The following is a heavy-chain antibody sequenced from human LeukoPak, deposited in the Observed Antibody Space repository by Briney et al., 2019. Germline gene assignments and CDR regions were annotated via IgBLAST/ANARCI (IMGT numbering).Heavy chain of an antibody. CDR1: GFTVSSKY. V-gene: IGHV3-66*01. J-gene: IGHJ4*02. D-gene: IGHD1/OR15-1a*01. CDR3: AIGHYRNIPG. Sequence: GGSLRLTCAASGFTVSSKYMNWVRQAAGKGLEGVSVIYTDGSTYYADSMRARFRISRDDSKNTLSVQMNSLRAEDTAVYYCAIGHYRNIPGWGQGTLVTVSS. CDR2: IYTDGST.